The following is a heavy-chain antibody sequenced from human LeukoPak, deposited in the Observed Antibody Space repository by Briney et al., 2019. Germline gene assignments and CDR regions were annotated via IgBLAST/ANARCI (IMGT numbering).Heavy chain of an antibody. J-gene: IGHJ6*02. CDR2: IYHSGST. Sequence: SETLSLTCTVSGGSINNYYWSWIRQPPGKGLEWIGSIYHSGSTYYNPSLKSRVTISVDTSKNQFSLKLSSVTAADTAVYYCARIKETAHYYYGMDVWGQGTTVTVSS. D-gene: IGHD1-1*01. CDR1: GGSINNYY. V-gene: IGHV4-59*04. CDR3: ARIKETAHYYYGMDV.